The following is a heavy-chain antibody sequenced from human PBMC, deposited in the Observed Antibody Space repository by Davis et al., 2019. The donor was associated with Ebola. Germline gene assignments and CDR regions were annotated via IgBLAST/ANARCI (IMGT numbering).Heavy chain of an antibody. CDR1: GFTFSSYA. V-gene: IGHV3-30*04. Sequence: GASLKISCAASGFTFSSYAMHWVRQSPGKGLEWVARMSYDGRYESYAESVKGRFTISRDNSKSTLYLQMNSLRLEDTAVYYCVRDYNDGIGRFDYWGQGTLVTVSS. CDR2: MSYDGRYE. J-gene: IGHJ4*02. D-gene: IGHD3-16*01. CDR3: VRDYNDGIGRFDY.